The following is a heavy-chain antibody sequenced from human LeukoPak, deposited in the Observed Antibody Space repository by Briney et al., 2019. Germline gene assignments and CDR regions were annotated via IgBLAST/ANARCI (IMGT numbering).Heavy chain of an antibody. D-gene: IGHD3-16*02. J-gene: IGHJ5*02. Sequence: PGGSLRLSCAASGFTFSSYSMNWVRQAPGKGLEWVSYISSSSGTIYYAGSVKGRFTISRDNAKNSLYLQMNSLRAEDTAVYYCARDYVPDYVWGSYRHNWFDPWGQGTLVTVSS. CDR2: ISSSSGTI. V-gene: IGHV3-48*01. CDR3: ARDYVPDYVWGSYRHNWFDP. CDR1: GFTFSSYS.